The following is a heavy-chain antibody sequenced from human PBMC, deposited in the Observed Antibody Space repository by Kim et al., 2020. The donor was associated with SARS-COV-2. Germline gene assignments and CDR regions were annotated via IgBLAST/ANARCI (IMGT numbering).Heavy chain of an antibody. J-gene: IGHJ4*02. V-gene: IGHV3-30*18. Sequence: GGSLRLSCAASGFTFSSYGMHWVRQAPGKGLEWVAVISYDGSNKYYADSVKGRFTISRDNSKNTLYLQMNSLRAEDTAVYYCAKEPNMVQGGYYFDYWGQGTLVTVSS. CDR1: GFTFSSYG. CDR3: AKEPNMVQGGYYFDY. D-gene: IGHD3-10*01. CDR2: ISYDGSNK.